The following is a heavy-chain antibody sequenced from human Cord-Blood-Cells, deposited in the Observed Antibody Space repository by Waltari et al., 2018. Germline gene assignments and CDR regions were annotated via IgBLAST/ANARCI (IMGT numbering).Heavy chain of an antibody. Sequence: EVQLLESGGGLVQPGGYLRLSCAASGFTFSSYAMRWVRQAPGKGLEGVSAISGSGGSTYYADSVKGRFTISRDNSKNTLYLQMNSLRAEDTAVYYCANIAARYSDAFDIWGQGTMVTVSS. J-gene: IGHJ3*02. CDR1: GFTFSSYA. V-gene: IGHV3-23*01. D-gene: IGHD6-6*01. CDR2: ISGSGGST. CDR3: ANIAARYSDAFDI.